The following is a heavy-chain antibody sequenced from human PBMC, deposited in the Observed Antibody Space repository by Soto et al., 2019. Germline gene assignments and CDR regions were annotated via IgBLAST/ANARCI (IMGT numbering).Heavy chain of an antibody. CDR3: AKAPHIVVVPAAMRFDP. D-gene: IGHD2-2*01. CDR2: ISGSGGST. J-gene: IGHJ5*02. Sequence: GGSLRLSCAASGFTFSSYAMSWVRQAPGKGLEWVSAISGSGGSTYYADSVKGRFTISRDNSKNTLYLQMNSLRAEDTAVYYCAKAPHIVVVPAAMRFDPWGQGTLVTVSS. V-gene: IGHV3-23*01. CDR1: GFTFSSYA.